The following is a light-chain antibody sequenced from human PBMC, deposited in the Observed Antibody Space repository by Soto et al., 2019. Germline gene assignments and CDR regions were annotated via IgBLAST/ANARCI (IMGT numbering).Light chain of an antibody. Sequence: QSLLTQPRSVSGSPGQSVTISCTGTSSDVGGYNYVSWYQQHPGKAPKLMIYDVSKRPSGVPDRFSGSKSGNTASLTISGLQAEDEADYYCCSYAGSYTFDVFGTGTKVTVL. V-gene: IGLV2-11*01. CDR1: SSDVGGYNY. CDR2: DVS. J-gene: IGLJ1*01. CDR3: CSYAGSYTFDV.